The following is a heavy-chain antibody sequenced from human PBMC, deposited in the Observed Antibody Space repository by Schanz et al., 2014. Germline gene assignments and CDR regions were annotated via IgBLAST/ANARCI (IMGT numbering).Heavy chain of an antibody. Sequence: EVQLVESGGGLAQPGGSLRLSCAASGITFSGYSMNWVRQAPGKGLEWVSYISGSSSTKYYADSVKGRFTISRDNGKKSLYLQMNSLRAEDTAVYYCARRHHFRSGPYYYYYMDVWGKGTTVTVSS. V-gene: IGHV3-48*01. CDR2: ISGSSSTK. CDR1: GITFSGYS. J-gene: IGHJ6*03. D-gene: IGHD3-3*02. CDR3: ARRHHFRSGPYYYYYMDV.